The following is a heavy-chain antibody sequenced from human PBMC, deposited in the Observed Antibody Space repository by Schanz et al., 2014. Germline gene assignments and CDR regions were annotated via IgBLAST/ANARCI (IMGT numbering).Heavy chain of an antibody. CDR1: GITFSSHS. CDR2: ISSASSTI. V-gene: IGHV3-48*01. CDR3: AKTLFPGGTQTFGN. Sequence: EVHLVESGGGLVQPGGSLRLSCVASGITFSSHSFNWVRQAPGKGLEWVSYISSASSTINYADSVKGRFTISRDNAKSTLYVEMNSLRVEDTAVYYCAKTLFPGGTQTFGNWGRGTLVTVSS. D-gene: IGHD2-8*02. J-gene: IGHJ4*02.